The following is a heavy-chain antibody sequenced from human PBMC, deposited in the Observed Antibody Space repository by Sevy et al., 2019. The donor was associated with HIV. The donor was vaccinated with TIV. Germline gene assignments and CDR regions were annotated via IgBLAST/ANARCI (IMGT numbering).Heavy chain of an antibody. CDR2: IYYSGST. CDR3: ARGGHIVVVAYYFDY. Sequence: SETLSLTCAVSGYSISSGYYWGWIRQPPGKGLEWIGSIYYSGSTYYNPSVKSRVTISVDTSKNQFSLKLSSVTAADTAVYYCARGGHIVVVAYYFDYWGQGTLVTVSS. J-gene: IGHJ4*02. D-gene: IGHD2-21*01. CDR1: GYSISSGYY. V-gene: IGHV4-38-2*01.